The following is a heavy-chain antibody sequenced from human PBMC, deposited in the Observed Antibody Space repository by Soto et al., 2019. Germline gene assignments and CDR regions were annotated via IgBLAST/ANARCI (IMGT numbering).Heavy chain of an antibody. D-gene: IGHD3-10*01. CDR3: AKVSTKGSAIDFDY. CDR2: VNPNNGDT. Sequence: QVQLVQSGAELKKPGASVKVSCKASGYSFSNYDMNWVRQATGQGPEWIGWVNPNNGDTGYAQKFQRRVTLTTDISTTTAYMELTSLRSEDTAIYYCAKVSTKGSAIDFDYWGPGTLITVSS. J-gene: IGHJ4*02. CDR1: GYSFSNYD. V-gene: IGHV1-8*01.